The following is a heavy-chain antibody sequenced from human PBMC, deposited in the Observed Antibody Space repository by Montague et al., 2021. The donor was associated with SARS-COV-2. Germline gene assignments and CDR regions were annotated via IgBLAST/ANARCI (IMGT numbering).Heavy chain of an antibody. D-gene: IGHD2-2*01. CDR1: GGSVSSCS. V-gene: IGHV4-34*01. CDR3: VVVPAYGIGAYYYYYYMDV. CDR2: INHSGST. J-gene: IGHJ6*03. Sequence: SETLSLTCTVYGGSVSSCSWCWIRHRPGTGREWNWEINHSGSTNSNPSLKIRVTLSVDTSKNQFSLTLSSVTAADTAVYYCVVVPAYGIGAYYYYYYMDVWGKGTTVTVSS.